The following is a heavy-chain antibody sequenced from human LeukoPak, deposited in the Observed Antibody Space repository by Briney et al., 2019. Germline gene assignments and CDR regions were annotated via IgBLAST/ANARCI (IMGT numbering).Heavy chain of an antibody. Sequence: SVKVSCKASGGTFSSYAISWVRQAPGQGLEWMGGIIPIFGTANYAQKFQGRVTITAGESTSTAYMELSSLRSEDTAVYYCARVIVRAGYYFDYWGQGTLVTVSS. D-gene: IGHD2-21*01. CDR3: ARVIVRAGYYFDY. CDR1: GGTFSSYA. CDR2: IIPIFGTA. J-gene: IGHJ4*02. V-gene: IGHV1-69*13.